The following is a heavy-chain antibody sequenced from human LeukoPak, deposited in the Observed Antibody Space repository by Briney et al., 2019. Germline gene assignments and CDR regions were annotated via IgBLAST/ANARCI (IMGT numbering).Heavy chain of an antibody. J-gene: IGHJ4*02. CDR2: IYYRGST. V-gene: IGHV4-39*07. D-gene: IGHD3-22*01. CDR3: ARLQRGYYYDSSGYYLFDY. CDR1: GGSISSATHY. Sequence: SETLSLTCTVSGGSISSATHYWGWFRQPPGRGLEWIGNIYYRGSTYYNPSLKSPVTISVDTSQNQFSLNLSSVTAADTAVYYCARLQRGYYYDSSGYYLFDYWGQGTLVTVSS.